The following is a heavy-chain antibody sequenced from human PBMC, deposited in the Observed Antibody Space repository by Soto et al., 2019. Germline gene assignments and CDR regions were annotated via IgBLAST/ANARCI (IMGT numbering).Heavy chain of an antibody. V-gene: IGHV4-31*03. CDR2: IYYSGST. J-gene: IGHJ4*02. CDR3: ARIGLGYYDSSGYYFDY. D-gene: IGHD3-22*01. Sequence: SETLSLTCTVSGGSLSSGGYYWSWIRQHPGKGLEWIGYIYYSGSTYYNPSLKSRVTISVDTSKNQFSLKLSSVTAADTAVYYCARIGLGYYDSSGYYFDYWGQGTLVTVSS. CDR1: GGSLSSGGYY.